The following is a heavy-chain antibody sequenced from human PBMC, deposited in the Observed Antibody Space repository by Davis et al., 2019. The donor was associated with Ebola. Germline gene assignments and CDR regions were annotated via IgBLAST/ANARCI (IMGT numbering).Heavy chain of an antibody. CDR1: GGSISSYY. D-gene: IGHD3-22*01. J-gene: IGHJ4*02. CDR2: IYHSGTT. Sequence: SETLSLTCPVSGGSISSYYWSWIRQPPGKGLEWIGYIYHSGTTYYNPSLKSRLAMSLDTSKNQFSLKLNSVTAADTAVYFCARDDSNGYFFDYWGQGTPVTVSS. CDR3: ARDDSNGYFFDY. V-gene: IGHV4-59*12.